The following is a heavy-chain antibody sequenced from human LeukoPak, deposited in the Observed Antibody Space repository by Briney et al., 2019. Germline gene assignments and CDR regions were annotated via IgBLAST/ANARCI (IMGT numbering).Heavy chain of an antibody. CDR3: ARDSDHTSGRGIDY. V-gene: IGHV4-61*02. J-gene: IGHJ4*02. CDR2: IYTSGST. D-gene: IGHD3-10*01. Sequence: SETLSLTCTVSGGSISSSSYYWSWIRQPAGKGLEWIGRIYTSGSTSYNPSLKSRVAMSVDTSKNQFSLKLSSVTAADTAVYYCARDSDHTSGRGIDYWGQGTLVTVSS. CDR1: GGSISSSSYY.